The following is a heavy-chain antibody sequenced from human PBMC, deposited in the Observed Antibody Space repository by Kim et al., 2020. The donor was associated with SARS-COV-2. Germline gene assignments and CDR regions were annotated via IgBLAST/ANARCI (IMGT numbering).Heavy chain of an antibody. CDR3: ARHNASNYSPGRLYYFDY. J-gene: IGHJ4*02. CDR1: GGSISSSSYY. D-gene: IGHD4-4*01. CDR2: IYYSGST. V-gene: IGHV4-39*01. Sequence: SETLSLTCTVSGGSISSSSYYWGWIRQPPGKGLEWIGSIYYSGSTYYNPSLKSRVTISVDTSKNQFSLKLSSVTAADTAVYYCARHNASNYSPGRLYYFDYWGQGTLVTVSS.